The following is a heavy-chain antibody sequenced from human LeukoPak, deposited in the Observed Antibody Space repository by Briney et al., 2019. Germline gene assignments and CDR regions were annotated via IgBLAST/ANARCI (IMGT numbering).Heavy chain of an antibody. V-gene: IGHV3-23*01. CDR2: ISDGGGST. D-gene: IGHD3-22*01. Sequence: PGGSLRLSCAASGFTFSSYVMSWVRQAPGKGLEWVSGISDGGGSTYYADSVKGRFTISRDNSKNTLYLQMNSLRAEDTAVYYCARSFYYDSSGSDYWGQGTLVTVSS. CDR1: GFTFSSYV. J-gene: IGHJ4*02. CDR3: ARSFYYDSSGSDY.